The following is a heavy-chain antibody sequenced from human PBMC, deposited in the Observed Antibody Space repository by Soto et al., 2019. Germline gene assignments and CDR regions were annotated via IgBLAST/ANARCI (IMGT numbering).Heavy chain of an antibody. CDR3: ARVTTLFGVVIESFDY. CDR2: IYYTGST. J-gene: IGHJ4*02. Sequence: SETLSLTCTVSGGSISRGGYFWSWIRQRPGKGLEWIGRIYYTGSTFYSPSLKSRVVISRDTSKNQSFLKLSSVTVADTAVYYCARVTTLFGVVIESFDYWGQGALVTVSS. D-gene: IGHD3-3*01. CDR1: GGSISRGGYF. V-gene: IGHV4-31*03.